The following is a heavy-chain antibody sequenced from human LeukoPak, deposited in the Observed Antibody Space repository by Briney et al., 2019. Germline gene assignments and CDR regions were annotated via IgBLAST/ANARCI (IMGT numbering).Heavy chain of an antibody. CDR3: ATHRDYYVYFDY. Sequence: ASVKVSCKVSGYTLTELSMHWVRQAPGKGLEWMGGFDPEDGETIYAQKFQGRVTMTEDTSTDTAYMELSSLRSEDTAVYYCATHRDYYVYFDYWGHGTLVTVSS. J-gene: IGHJ4*01. V-gene: IGHV1-24*01. CDR2: FDPEDGET. D-gene: IGHD3-22*01. CDR1: GYTLTELS.